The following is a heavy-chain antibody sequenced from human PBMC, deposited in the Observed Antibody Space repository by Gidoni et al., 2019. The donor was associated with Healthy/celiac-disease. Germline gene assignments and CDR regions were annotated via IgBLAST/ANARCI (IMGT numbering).Heavy chain of an antibody. CDR1: GGSISSGGYY. D-gene: IGHD3-10*01. V-gene: IGHV4-31*03. Sequence: QVQLQESGPGLVKPSQTLSLTCTVSGGSISSGGYYWSWIRQHPGKGLEWIGYIYYSGSTYSNPSLKSRVTISVDTSKNQFSLKLSSVTAADTAVYYCARGSRSGGGRWDPMVLPYWGQGTLVTVSS. J-gene: IGHJ4*02. CDR2: IYYSGST. CDR3: ARGSRSGGGRWDPMVLPY.